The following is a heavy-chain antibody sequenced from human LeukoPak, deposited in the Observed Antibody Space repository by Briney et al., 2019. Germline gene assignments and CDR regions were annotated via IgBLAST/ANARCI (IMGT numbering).Heavy chain of an antibody. V-gene: IGHV1-46*01. Sequence: ASVKVSCKASGYTFTSYYMHWVRQAPGQGLEWMGIINPSGGSTSYAQKFQGRVTMTTDMSTSTVYMELSSLRSEDTAVYYCARAQNYYDSSGYSLEYFQHWGQGTLVTVSS. CDR2: INPSGGST. CDR3: ARAQNYYDSSGYSLEYFQH. CDR1: GYTFTSYY. D-gene: IGHD3-22*01. J-gene: IGHJ1*01.